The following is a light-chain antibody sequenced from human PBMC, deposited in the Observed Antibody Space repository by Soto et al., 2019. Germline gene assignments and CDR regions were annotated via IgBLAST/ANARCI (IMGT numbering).Light chain of an antibody. CDR1: QSVLYSSKNKNS. CDR3: QQHYSDPLT. V-gene: IGKV4-1*01. CDR2: WAS. Sequence: DIVMTQSPDSLAVSLGERATINCKSSQSVLYSSKNKNSLVWYQQKPGQPPKLLIYWASTRESGVPDRFSGSGSGTDFTLTISSLQAEDVAVYYCQQHYSDPLTFRGGTKVEIK. J-gene: IGKJ4*01.